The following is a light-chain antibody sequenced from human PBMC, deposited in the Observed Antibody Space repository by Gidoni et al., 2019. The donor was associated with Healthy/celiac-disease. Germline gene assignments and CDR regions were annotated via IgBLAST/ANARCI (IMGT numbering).Light chain of an antibody. CDR3: QQRRA. V-gene: IGKV3-11*01. J-gene: IGKJ4*01. CDR2: DAS. CDR1: QSVSSY. Sequence: DIVLTQSPATLSLSPGERATLSCMASQSVSSYLAWYQQKPGQAPRLLIYDASNRATGIPARFSGSGSGTDFTLTISSLEPEDFAVYYCQQRRAFGGGTKVEIK.